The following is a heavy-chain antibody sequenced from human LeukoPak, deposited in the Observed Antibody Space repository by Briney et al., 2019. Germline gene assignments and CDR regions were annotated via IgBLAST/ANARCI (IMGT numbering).Heavy chain of an antibody. CDR2: ISGSGGST. CDR1: GFTFSSYA. CDR3: AKTRIAVAGPYYFDY. D-gene: IGHD6-19*01. V-gene: IGHV3-23*01. J-gene: IGHJ4*02. Sequence: GGSLRLSCAASGFTFSSYAMSWVRQAPGKGLEWVSAISGSGGSTYYADSVKGRFTISRDNSKNTLYLQMNSLRAEDTAVYYCAKTRIAVAGPYYFDYWGQGTLSPSPQ.